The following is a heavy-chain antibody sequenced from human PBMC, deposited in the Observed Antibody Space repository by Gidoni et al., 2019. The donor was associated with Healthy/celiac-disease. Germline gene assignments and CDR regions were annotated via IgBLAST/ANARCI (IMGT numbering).Heavy chain of an antibody. J-gene: IGHJ3*02. V-gene: IGHV3-30-3*01. CDR2: ISYDGSNK. CDR3: ARDQNVVVVAARRNDAFDI. D-gene: IGHD2-15*01. Sequence: QVQLVESGGGVVQPGRSLRLSCAASGFTFSSYDMNWVRQAPGKGLEWVAVISYDGSNKYYADSVKGRFTISRDNSKNTLYLQMNSLRAEDTAVYYCARDQNVVVVAARRNDAFDIWGQGTMVTVSS. CDR1: GFTFSSYD.